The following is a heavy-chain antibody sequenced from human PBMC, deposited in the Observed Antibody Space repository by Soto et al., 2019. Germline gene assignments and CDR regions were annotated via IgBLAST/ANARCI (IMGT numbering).Heavy chain of an antibody. CDR3: ATHGATTMARGAMKHYYYVMDV. J-gene: IGHJ6*02. CDR1: GGIFSSFT. V-gene: IGHV1-69*06. Sequence: ASVKVSCKASGGIFSSFTISWVRQAPGQGLEWLGGIIPIFDTPTYAQNFQGRVTITADKSTNTVYMELSSLRSEDTAVYYCATHGATTMARGAMKHYYYVMDVWGQGTTVTVSS. D-gene: IGHD3-10*01. CDR2: IIPIFDTP.